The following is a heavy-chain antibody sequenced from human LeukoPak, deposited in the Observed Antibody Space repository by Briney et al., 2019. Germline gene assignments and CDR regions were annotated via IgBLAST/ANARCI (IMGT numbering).Heavy chain of an antibody. D-gene: IGHD3-3*01. J-gene: IGHJ4*02. Sequence: GRSLRLSCAASGFTFIEHAIHWVRQTPGKGLEWVAVVSNDGNNKYYADSVKGRFTISRDSSKNTVYLQMNSLRADDSAVYYCTRDSWGVSGYCDYWGQGTLVTVSS. CDR3: TRDSWGVSGYCDY. CDR1: GFTFIEHA. CDR2: VSNDGNNK. V-gene: IGHV3-30-3*01.